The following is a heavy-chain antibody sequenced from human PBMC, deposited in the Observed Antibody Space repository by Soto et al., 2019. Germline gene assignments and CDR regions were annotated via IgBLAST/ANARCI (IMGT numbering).Heavy chain of an antibody. CDR3: ARERSEWLSSPLSDA. CDR2: IYYSGST. V-gene: IGHV4-59*01. D-gene: IGHD3-3*01. J-gene: IGHJ5*02. CDR1: GGSISSYY. Sequence: PSDTLSLTCTVSGGSISSYYWSWIRQPPGKGLEWIGYIYYSGSTNYNPSLKSRVTISVDTSKNQFSLKLSSVTAADTAVYYCARERSEWLSSPLSDAWGEASLVTLS.